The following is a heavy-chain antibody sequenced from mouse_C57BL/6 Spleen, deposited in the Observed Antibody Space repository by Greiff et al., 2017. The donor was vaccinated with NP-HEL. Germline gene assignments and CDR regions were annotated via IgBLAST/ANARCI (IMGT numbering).Heavy chain of an antibody. Sequence: QVQLQQPGAELVKPGASVKMSCKASGYTFTSYWITWVKQRPGQGLEWIGDIYPGSGSTNYNEKFKSKATLTVDTSSSTAYMQLSSLTSEDSAVYYCARGGYGYDVKAMDYWGQGTSVTVSS. J-gene: IGHJ4*01. D-gene: IGHD2-2*01. V-gene: IGHV1-55*01. CDR1: GYTFTSYW. CDR3: ARGGYGYDVKAMDY. CDR2: IYPGSGST.